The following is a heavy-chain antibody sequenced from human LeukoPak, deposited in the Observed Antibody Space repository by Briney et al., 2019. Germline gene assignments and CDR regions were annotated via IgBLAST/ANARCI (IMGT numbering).Heavy chain of an antibody. Sequence: SETLSLTCTASGGSISSYYWSWIRQPPGKGLEWIGYIYYSGSTNYNPSLKSRVTISVDTSKNQFSLKLSSVTAADTAVYYCARTQYSSSFYFDYWGQGTLVTVSS. CDR1: GGSISSYY. D-gene: IGHD6-13*01. CDR3: ARTQYSSSFYFDY. J-gene: IGHJ4*02. V-gene: IGHV4-59*08. CDR2: IYYSGST.